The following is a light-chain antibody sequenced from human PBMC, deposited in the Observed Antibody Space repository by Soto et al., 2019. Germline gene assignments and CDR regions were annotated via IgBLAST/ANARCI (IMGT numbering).Light chain of an antibody. CDR1: SSDVGSYKL. CDR2: GAS. Sequence: QSALTQPASVSGSPGQSITISCTGISSDVGSYKLVSWYQQHPGKAPKLIVYGASERPSGVSNRFSGSKSGNTASLTISGLQAEDEADYYCCSYAGSAVFGGGTKVTVL. J-gene: IGLJ2*01. V-gene: IGLV2-23*01. CDR3: CSYAGSAV.